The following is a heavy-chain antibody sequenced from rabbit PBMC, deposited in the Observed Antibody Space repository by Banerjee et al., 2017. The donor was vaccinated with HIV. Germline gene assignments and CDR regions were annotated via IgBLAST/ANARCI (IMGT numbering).Heavy chain of an antibody. Sequence: QSLEESGGDLVKPGASLTLTCTASGFDFSTNTMCWVRQAPGKGLEWIGDIYTGDGRTYYASWAKGRFTISRTSSTTVTLQMTSLTGADTATYFCARDRTNNDGYSFNLWGPGTLVTVS. J-gene: IGHJ4*01. CDR1: GFDFSTNT. CDR3: ARDRTNNDGYSFNL. V-gene: IGHV1S40*01. CDR2: IYTGDGRT. D-gene: IGHD1-1*01.